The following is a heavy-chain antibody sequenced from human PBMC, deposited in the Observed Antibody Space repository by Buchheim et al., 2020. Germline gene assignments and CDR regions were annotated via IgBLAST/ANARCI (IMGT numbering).Heavy chain of an antibody. CDR3: ARDSDPLLWFGEYFDY. CDR2: ISSSSSTI. V-gene: IGHV3-48*01. Sequence: EVQLVESGGGLVQPGGSLRLSCAASGFTFSSYSMNWVRQAPGKGLEWVSYISSSSSTIYYADSVKGRFTISRDNAKNSLYLQMNSLRAEDTAVYYCARDSDPLLWFGEYFDYWGQGTL. CDR1: GFTFSSYS. D-gene: IGHD3-10*01. J-gene: IGHJ4*02.